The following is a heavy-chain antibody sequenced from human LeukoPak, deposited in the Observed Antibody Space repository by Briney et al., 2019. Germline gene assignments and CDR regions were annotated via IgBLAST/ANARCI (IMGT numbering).Heavy chain of an antibody. V-gene: IGHV1-69*13. CDR2: IIPIFGTA. CDR3: ARVDPYSSSSSDDAFDI. CDR1: GGTFSSYA. J-gene: IGHJ3*02. D-gene: IGHD6-6*01. Sequence: GASVKVSCKASGGTFSSYAISWVRQAPGQGLEWMGGIIPIFGTANYAQKFQGRVTITADESTSTAYMELSSLRSEDTAVYYCARVDPYSSSSSDDAFDIWGQGTMVTVSS.